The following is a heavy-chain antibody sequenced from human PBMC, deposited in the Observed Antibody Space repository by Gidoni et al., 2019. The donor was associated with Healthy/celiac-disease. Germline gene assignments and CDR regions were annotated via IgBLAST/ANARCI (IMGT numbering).Heavy chain of an antibody. Sequence: EVQLVESGGGLVQPGRSLRLSCAASGFTFDDYAMHWVRQAPGKGLEWVSGISWNSGSIGYADSVKGRFTISRDNAKNSLYLQMNSLRAEDTALYYCAKDLWPLRYSSTGFDYWGQGTLVTVSS. D-gene: IGHD6-13*01. CDR1: GFTFDDYA. J-gene: IGHJ4*02. CDR2: ISWNSGSI. V-gene: IGHV3-9*01. CDR3: AKDLWPLRYSSTGFDY.